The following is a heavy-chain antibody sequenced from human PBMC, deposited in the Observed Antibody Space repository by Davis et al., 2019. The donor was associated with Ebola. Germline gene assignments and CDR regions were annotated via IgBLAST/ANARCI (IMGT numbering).Heavy chain of an antibody. CDR3: ARVGWSSGWYPKRWYFDL. Sequence: SETLSLTCAVYGGSFSGIDWSWIRQPPGKGLEWIGEINHSGSTNYNPSLKSRVTISVDTSKNQFSLKLSSMTAADTAVYYCARVGWSSGWYPKRWYFDLWGRGTLVTVSS. CDR2: INHSGST. V-gene: IGHV4-34*01. D-gene: IGHD6-19*01. CDR1: GGSFSGID. J-gene: IGHJ2*01.